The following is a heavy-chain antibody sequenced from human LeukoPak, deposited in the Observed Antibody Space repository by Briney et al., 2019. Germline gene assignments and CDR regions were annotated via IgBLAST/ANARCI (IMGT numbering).Heavy chain of an antibody. D-gene: IGHD6-6*01. CDR3: ARWGSIAVARFDY. CDR2: IYYTGST. CDR1: GGSISNYY. Sequence: SETLSLTCTVSGGSISNYYWSWIRQPPGKGLGWIGYIYYTGSTNYNPSLTSRVNISVDTSKNQFSLNLTSVTAADTAVYYCARWGSIAVARFDYWGQGTLVTVS. V-gene: IGHV4-59*01. J-gene: IGHJ4*02.